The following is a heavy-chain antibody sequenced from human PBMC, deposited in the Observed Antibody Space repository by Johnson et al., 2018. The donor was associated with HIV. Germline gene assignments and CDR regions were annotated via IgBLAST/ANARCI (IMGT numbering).Heavy chain of an antibody. D-gene: IGHD5-18*01. CDR1: RFTFDDYA. Sequence: VQLVESGGVVVQPGGSLRLSCETSRFTFDDYAMHWVRQAPGKGLEWVSLINWDGDSTYYADSVKGRFTISRDNSKNSLYLQMNSLRPEYTGLYYCARDGRDLVTRGGFDVWGPGTVVTVSS. CDR3: ARDGRDLVTRGGFDV. V-gene: IGHV3-43D*03. J-gene: IGHJ3*01. CDR2: INWDGDST.